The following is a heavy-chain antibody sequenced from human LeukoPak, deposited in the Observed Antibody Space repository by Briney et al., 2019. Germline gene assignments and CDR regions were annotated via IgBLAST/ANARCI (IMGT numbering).Heavy chain of an antibody. CDR2: ISSSSSTI. D-gene: IGHD6-25*01. V-gene: IGHV3-48*01. Sequence: PGGSLRLSCAASGFTFSWHTMNWVRQAPGKGLEWVSYISSSSSTIYYADSVKGRFTISRDNAKNSLYLQMNSLRAEDSAVYYCARVNGNSGKFYYYYYMDVWGKGTTVTVSS. CDR3: ARVNGNSGKFYYYYYMDV. J-gene: IGHJ6*03. CDR1: GFTFSWHT.